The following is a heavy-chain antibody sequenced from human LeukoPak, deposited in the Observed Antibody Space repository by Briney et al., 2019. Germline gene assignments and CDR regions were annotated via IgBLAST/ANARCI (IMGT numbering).Heavy chain of an antibody. V-gene: IGHV5-51*01. CDR1: GYSFTNYW. J-gene: IGHJ3*01. CDR2: IYPDDSET. Sequence: GESLKISCKGSGYSFTNYWIAWVRQMPGKGLEWMGIIYPDDSETRYSPSLQGQVTISADKSTNTAYLQWSSLKASDTGMYYCARQRGYRMTKDGFDVWGQGTMVTVSS. D-gene: IGHD2-2*03. CDR3: ARQRGYRMTKDGFDV.